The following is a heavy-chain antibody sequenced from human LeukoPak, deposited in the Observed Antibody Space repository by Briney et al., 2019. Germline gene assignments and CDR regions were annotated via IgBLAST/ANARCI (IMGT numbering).Heavy chain of an antibody. Sequence: SETLSLTCAVYGGSFSGYYWSWIRQTPGTGLEWIGEINHSGSAKYNPSLKSRVTISVTLSKNQFSLDLSSVTAADTGVYYCARGQPPYSDGSTYYAGGFYYYDNWGQGTLVTVSS. J-gene: IGHJ4*02. CDR1: GGSFSGYY. D-gene: IGHD2-15*01. V-gene: IGHV4-34*01. CDR3: ARGQPPYSDGSTYYAGGFYYYDN. CDR2: INHSGSA.